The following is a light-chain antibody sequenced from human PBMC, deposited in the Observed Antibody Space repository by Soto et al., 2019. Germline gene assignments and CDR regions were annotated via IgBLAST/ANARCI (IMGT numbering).Light chain of an antibody. V-gene: IGKV3-20*01. J-gene: IGKJ1*01. CDR2: GSS. CDR3: HQYGSSPWT. Sequence: EIVLTQSPGTLSLSPGERATLSCRASQSVSSHYLAWYQQKPGQAPRLLIYGSSSSATDFPDRFSGSGSGKDFTLTISSLETADYQVYYCHQYGSSPWTLGQGTKV. CDR1: QSVSSHY.